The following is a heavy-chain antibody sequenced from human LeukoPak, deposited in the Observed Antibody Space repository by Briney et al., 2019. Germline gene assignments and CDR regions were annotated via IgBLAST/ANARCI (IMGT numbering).Heavy chain of an antibody. CDR3: ARVFRRGYSYGYSENFDY. J-gene: IGHJ4*02. CDR1: GYTFTSYA. D-gene: IGHD5-18*01. Sequence: ASVKVSCKASGYTFTSYAMNWVRQAPGQGLEWMGWINTNTGNPTYAQGFTGRFVFSLDTSVSTAYLQISSLKAEDTAVYYCARVFRRGYSYGYSENFDYWGQGTQVTVSS. V-gene: IGHV7-4-1*02. CDR2: INTNTGNP.